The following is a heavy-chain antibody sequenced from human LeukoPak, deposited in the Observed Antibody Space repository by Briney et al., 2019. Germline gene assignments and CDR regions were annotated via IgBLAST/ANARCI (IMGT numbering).Heavy chain of an antibody. J-gene: IGHJ6*02. V-gene: IGHV4-61*02. D-gene: IGHD2-2*01. CDR2: MDTSGTT. CDR1: GGSIGSGGYD. Sequence: PSQTLSLTCTVSGGSIGSGGYDSTWIRQPAGKGLEWLGLMDTSGTTNHNPTLKSRVTISVDTSKNQFSLKVSSVTAADTAVYYCARGEPRYQYAMDVWGRGTTVTVSS. CDR3: ARGEPRYQYAMDV.